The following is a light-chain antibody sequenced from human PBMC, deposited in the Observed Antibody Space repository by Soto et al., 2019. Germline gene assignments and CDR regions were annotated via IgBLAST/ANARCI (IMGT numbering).Light chain of an antibody. V-gene: IGLV2-14*03. CDR2: DVS. CDR1: SSDVGGYDY. Sequence: QSALTQPASVSGSPGQSITISCAGTSSDVGGYDYVSWYQQHPGKAPKLMIYDVSNRPTGISNRFAGSTSSNTASLTISGLQAEDEADYYCSSYASTTRVFGTGTKLTVL. CDR3: SSYASTTRV. J-gene: IGLJ1*01.